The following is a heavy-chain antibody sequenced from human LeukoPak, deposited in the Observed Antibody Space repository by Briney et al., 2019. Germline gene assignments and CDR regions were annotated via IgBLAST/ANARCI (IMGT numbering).Heavy chain of an antibody. Sequence: GGSLNLGCAAEEFTFSSDWRSWVRQAPGKGLEWVANIKQDGSEKYYVDSVKGRFTISRDNAKNSLYLQMNSLRAEDTAVYYCARESCGGDCYSINWFDPWGQGTLVTVSS. CDR1: EFTFSSDW. J-gene: IGHJ5*02. V-gene: IGHV3-7*01. CDR2: IKQDGSEK. D-gene: IGHD2-21*02. CDR3: ARESCGGDCYSINWFDP.